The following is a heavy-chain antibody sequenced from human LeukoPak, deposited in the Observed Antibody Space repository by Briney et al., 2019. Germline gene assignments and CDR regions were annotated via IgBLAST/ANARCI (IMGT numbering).Heavy chain of an antibody. D-gene: IGHD3-9*01. J-gene: IGHJ4*02. CDR1: GFTFSSYA. V-gene: IGHV3-30-3*01. Sequence: GGSLRLSCAASGFTFSSYAMHWVRQAPGKGLEWVAVISYDGSNKYYADSVKGRFTISRDNSKNTLYLQMNSLRAEDTAVYYCASGVDYDILTGGLDYWGQGTLVTVSS. CDR2: ISYDGSNK. CDR3: ASGVDYDILTGGLDY.